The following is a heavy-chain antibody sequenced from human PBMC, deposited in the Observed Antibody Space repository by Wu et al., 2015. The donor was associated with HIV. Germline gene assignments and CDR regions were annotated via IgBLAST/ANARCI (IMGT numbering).Heavy chain of an antibody. CDR3: ARDRRGPYYDSSGPLYYFDY. Sequence: QVQLVQSGAEVKKPGASVKVSCKASGYTFIDYYMHWVRQAPGQGLEWMGWINPNNGGTNYAQKFQGRVTMTRDTSISTAYMELSRLRSDDTAVYYCARDRRGPYYDSSGPLYYFDYWGQGTLVTVSS. CDR2: INPNNGGT. J-gene: IGHJ4*02. V-gene: IGHV1-2*02. CDR1: GYTFIDYY. D-gene: IGHD3-22*01.